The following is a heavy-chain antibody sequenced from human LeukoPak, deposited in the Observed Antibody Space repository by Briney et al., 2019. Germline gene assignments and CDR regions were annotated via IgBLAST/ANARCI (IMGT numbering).Heavy chain of an antibody. CDR1: GFTLSSYS. J-gene: IGHJ4*02. D-gene: IGHD6-13*01. Sequence: GGSLRLSCAASGFTLSSYSMNWVRQSPDKGLEWVAVISFDGRDTHYADSVRGRLAISRDNSKNTLYLQMNSVRVEDPAIYYCARDRAITSADYYFDFWGQGTLVTVSS. V-gene: IGHV3-30*03. CDR2: ISFDGRDT. CDR3: ARDRAITSADYYFDF.